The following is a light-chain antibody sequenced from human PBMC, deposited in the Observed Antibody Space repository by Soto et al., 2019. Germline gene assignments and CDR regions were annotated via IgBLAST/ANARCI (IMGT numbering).Light chain of an antibody. Sequence: EIVMTQSPATLSVSPGERATLSCRASQSVNSNLAWYRQKPGQAPRLLISDASTRATGLPARFSGSGSGTDFTLTISSLQSEDSGIYYCQQYNFWPPLTFGGGTKVEIK. CDR1: QSVNSN. CDR3: QQYNFWPPLT. CDR2: DAS. V-gene: IGKV3-15*01. J-gene: IGKJ4*01.